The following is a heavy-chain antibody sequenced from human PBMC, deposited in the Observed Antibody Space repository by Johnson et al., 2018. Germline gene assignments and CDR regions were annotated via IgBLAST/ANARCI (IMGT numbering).Heavy chain of an antibody. CDR1: GGTFSSYA. J-gene: IGHJ3*02. Sequence: QVQLVESGAEVKKPGSSVKVSCKASGGTFSSYAISWVRQAPGQGLEWMGGIIPIFGTENYAQKFQGRVTITADESTSTAYMELSSLRSEDTAVYYCARKVVAATFDAFDIWGQGTMVTVSS. CDR2: IIPIFGTE. D-gene: IGHD2-15*01. V-gene: IGHV1-69*01. CDR3: ARKVVAATFDAFDI.